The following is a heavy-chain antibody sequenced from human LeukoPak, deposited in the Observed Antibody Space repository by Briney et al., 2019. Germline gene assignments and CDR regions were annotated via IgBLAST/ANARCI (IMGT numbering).Heavy chain of an antibody. Sequence: GESLKISCKGSGYSFLDYWIGWVRQMPGKGPELMGLIFPHDSDIKYSPSFQGQVTISVDKSISSAYVQWGSLKASDTAMYYCARRIPDGHYVGFDYWGQGTLVTVSS. CDR3: ARRIPDGHYVGFDY. J-gene: IGHJ4*02. V-gene: IGHV5-51*01. D-gene: IGHD3-3*01. CDR2: IFPHDSDI. CDR1: GYSFLDYW.